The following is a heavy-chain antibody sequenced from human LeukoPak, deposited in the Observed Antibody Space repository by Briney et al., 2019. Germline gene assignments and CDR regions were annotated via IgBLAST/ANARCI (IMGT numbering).Heavy chain of an antibody. Sequence: PSETLPLTCTVSGGSISSGGYYWSWIRQHPGKGLEWIGYIYYSGSTYYNPSLKSRVTISVDTSKNQFSLKLSSVTAADTAVYYCARRRPRGYSYGYYFDYWGQGTLVTVSS. D-gene: IGHD5-18*01. CDR1: GGSISSGGYY. CDR2: IYYSGST. CDR3: ARRRPRGYSYGYYFDY. J-gene: IGHJ4*02. V-gene: IGHV4-31*03.